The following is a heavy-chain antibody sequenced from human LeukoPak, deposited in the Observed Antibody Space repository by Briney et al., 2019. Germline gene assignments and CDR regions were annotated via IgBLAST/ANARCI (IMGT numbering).Heavy chain of an antibody. CDR3: AKDLDTSTWYKTFDS. CDR1: GFTFSNYG. J-gene: IGHJ4*02. CDR2: IRYDGSNK. V-gene: IGHV3-30*02. D-gene: IGHD6-13*01. Sequence: GGSLRLSCAASGFTFSNYGMHWVRQAPVKGLEWVAFIRYDGSNKYYVDSVKGRFTISRDNSKNTLYLKMNSLRAEDTAVYYFAKDLDTSTWYKTFDSWGQGTLVTVSS.